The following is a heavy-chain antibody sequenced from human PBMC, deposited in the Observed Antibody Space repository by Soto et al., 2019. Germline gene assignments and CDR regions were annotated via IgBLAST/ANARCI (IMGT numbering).Heavy chain of an antibody. CDR1: GYTFTTYG. J-gene: IGHJ4*02. CDR3: ARDKMDYGDYGLYDY. Sequence: QVQLVQSEAEVKKPGASVKVSCKTSGYTFTTYGITWVRQAPGQGLEWMGWISSYSGNTNYARNLQGRVTMTTDTFTTTAYMELRSLRSDDTAVYYCARDKMDYGDYGLYDYWGQGTLVTVSS. CDR2: ISSYSGNT. D-gene: IGHD4-17*01. V-gene: IGHV1-18*01.